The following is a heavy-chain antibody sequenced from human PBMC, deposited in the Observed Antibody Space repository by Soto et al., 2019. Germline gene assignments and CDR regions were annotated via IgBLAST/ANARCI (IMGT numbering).Heavy chain of an antibody. V-gene: IGHV4-59*01. D-gene: IGHD3-22*01. J-gene: IGHJ4*02. CDR3: ARENAYDSSGYQSDY. CDR1: GGSISSYY. Sequence: PSETLSLTCTVSGGSISSYYWSWSRQPPGKGLEWIGYIYYSGSTNYNPSLKSRVTISVDTSKNQFSLKLSSVTAADTAVYYCARENAYDSSGYQSDYWGQGTLVTVSS. CDR2: IYYSGST.